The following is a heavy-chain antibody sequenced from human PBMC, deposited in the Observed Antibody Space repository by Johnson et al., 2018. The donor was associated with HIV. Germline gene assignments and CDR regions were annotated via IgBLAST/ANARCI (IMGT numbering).Heavy chain of an antibody. Sequence: QMLLVESGGGVVQPGRSLRLSCAASGFTFSSYAMHWVRQAPGKGLEWVAVISYDGSNKNHADSVKGRFTISRDNSKNTLYLQMNGLRAEDTAVYYCARGGLEYSSALGLGYAFDVWGQGTVVTVSS. V-gene: IGHV3-30*04. CDR3: ARGGLEYSSALGLGYAFDV. CDR1: GFTFSSYA. J-gene: IGHJ3*01. D-gene: IGHD6-25*01. CDR2: ISYDGSNK.